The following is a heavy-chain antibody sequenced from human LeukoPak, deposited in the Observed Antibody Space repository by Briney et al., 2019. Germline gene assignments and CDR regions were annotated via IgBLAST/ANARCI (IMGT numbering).Heavy chain of an antibody. CDR3: AKGWHSSSWLSAY. CDR1: GFSFSFSTSG. CDR2: IRFDGSNK. Sequence: TGGSLRLSCAASGFSFSFSTSGMHWVRQAPGKGLEWVAFIRFDGSNKFYADSVKGRFTVSRDNSKNTMFLQMNSLRDEDTAVYFCAKGWHSSSWLSAYWGQGTLVTVSS. V-gene: IGHV3-30*02. J-gene: IGHJ4*02. D-gene: IGHD6-13*01.